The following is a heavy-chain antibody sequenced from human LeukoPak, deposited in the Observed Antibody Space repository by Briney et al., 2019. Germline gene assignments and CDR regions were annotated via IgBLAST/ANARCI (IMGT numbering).Heavy chain of an antibody. CDR3: AKNSGSSKGTFDY. Sequence: ASVKVSWKASGYTFTGCYMHWVRQAPGQGLEWMGWINPNSGGTNYAQKFQGRVTMTRDTSISTAYMELSRLRSDDTAVYYCAKNSGSSKGTFDYWGQGTLVTVSP. J-gene: IGHJ4*02. D-gene: IGHD1-26*01. CDR2: INPNSGGT. CDR1: GYTFTGCY. V-gene: IGHV1-2*02.